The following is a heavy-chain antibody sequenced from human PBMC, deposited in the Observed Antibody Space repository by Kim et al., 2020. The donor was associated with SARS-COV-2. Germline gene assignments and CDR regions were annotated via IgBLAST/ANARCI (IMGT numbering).Heavy chain of an antibody. V-gene: IGHV4-39*01. CDR2: IYYSGST. J-gene: IGHJ4*02. Sequence: SETLSLTCTVSGGSISSSSYYWGWIRQPPGKGLEWIGSIYYSGSTYYNPSLKSRVTISVDTSKNQFSLKLSSVTAADTAVYYCVSLGSWWVYYFDYWGQGTLVTVSS. D-gene: IGHD6-13*01. CDR3: VSLGSWWVYYFDY. CDR1: GGSISSSSYY.